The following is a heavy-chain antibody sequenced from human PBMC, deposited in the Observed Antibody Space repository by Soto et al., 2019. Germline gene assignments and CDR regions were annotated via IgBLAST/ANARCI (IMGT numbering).Heavy chain of an antibody. CDR3: TSFSSPHSSGWFDAFDI. D-gene: IGHD6-19*01. CDR2: IRSKAYGGTT. J-gene: IGHJ3*02. CDR1: GFTFGDYA. V-gene: IGHV3-49*05. Sequence: KAGGSLRLSCTASGFTFGDYAMSWFRQAPGKGLEWVGFIRSKAYGGTTEYAASVKGRFTISRDDSKSIAYLQMNSLKTEDTAVYYCTSFSSPHSSGWFDAFDIWGQGTMVTVSS.